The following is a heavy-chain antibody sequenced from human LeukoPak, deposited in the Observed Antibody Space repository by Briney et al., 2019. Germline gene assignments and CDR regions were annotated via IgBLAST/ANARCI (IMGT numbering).Heavy chain of an antibody. CDR1: GFTFSSYA. CDR3: VKGYCSSTSCYPIDWFDP. CDR2: ISSNGGST. D-gene: IGHD2-2*01. J-gene: IGHJ5*02. Sequence: PGRSLRLSCAASGFTFSSYAMHWVRQAPGKGLEYVSAISSNGGSTYYADSVKGRFTISRDNSKNTLYLQMSSLRAEDTAVYYCVKGYCSSTSCYPIDWFDPWGQGTLVTVSS. V-gene: IGHV3-64D*06.